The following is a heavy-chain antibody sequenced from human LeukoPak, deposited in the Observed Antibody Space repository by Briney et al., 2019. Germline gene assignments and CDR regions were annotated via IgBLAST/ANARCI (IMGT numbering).Heavy chain of an antibody. Sequence: SETLSLTCTVSGGSISDYFWSWIRQPAGKGLEWIGRIYSSGSTLYNPSLKSRVTMSVDTPKNQFSLRLTSVTAADTAVYYCAGGPYCGDDCYFDSWGRGTLFTVSS. CDR1: GGSISDYF. V-gene: IGHV4-4*07. CDR3: AGGPYCGDDCYFDS. D-gene: IGHD2-21*01. J-gene: IGHJ4*02. CDR2: IYSSGST.